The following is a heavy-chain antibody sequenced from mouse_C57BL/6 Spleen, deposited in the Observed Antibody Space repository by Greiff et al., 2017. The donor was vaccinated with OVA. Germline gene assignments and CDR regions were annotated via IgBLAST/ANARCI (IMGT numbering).Heavy chain of an antibody. J-gene: IGHJ3*01. Sequence: EVQLQQSGAELVRPGASVKLSCTASGFNIKDDYMNWVKQRPEQGVEWIGWIDPENGDTESASKFQGKATITADTSSNTAYLQLSSLTSEYTAVYYCTTLIYYYCSSPFAYWGQGTLVTVSA. CDR3: TTLIYYYCSSPFAY. V-gene: IGHV14-4*01. CDR1: GFNIKDDY. D-gene: IGHD1-1*01. CDR2: IDPENGDT.